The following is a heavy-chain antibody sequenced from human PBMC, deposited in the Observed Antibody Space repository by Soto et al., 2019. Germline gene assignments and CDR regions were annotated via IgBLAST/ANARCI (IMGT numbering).Heavy chain of an antibody. Sequence: SVKVSCKASGGTFSSYTISWVRQAPGQGLEWMGRIIPILGIANYAQKFQGRVTITADKSTSTAYMELSSLRSEDTAVYYCVGSGGGSPPWFDIWGQGTMVTVSS. CDR3: VGSGGGSPPWFDI. D-gene: IGHD2-8*02. V-gene: IGHV1-69*02. CDR2: IIPILGIA. CDR1: GGTFSSYT. J-gene: IGHJ3*02.